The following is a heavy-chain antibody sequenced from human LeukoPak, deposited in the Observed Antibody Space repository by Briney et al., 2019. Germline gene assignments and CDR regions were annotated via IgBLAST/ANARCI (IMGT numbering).Heavy chain of an antibody. Sequence: VKVSCKASGYTFTGYYMHWVRQAPGQGLEWMGGIIPIFGTANYAQKFQGRVTITADESTSTAYMELSSLRSEDTAVYYCARDFMAASDAFDIWGQGTMVTVSS. J-gene: IGHJ3*02. V-gene: IGHV1-69*13. CDR1: GYTFTGYY. CDR3: ARDFMAASDAFDI. D-gene: IGHD6-13*01. CDR2: IIPIFGTA.